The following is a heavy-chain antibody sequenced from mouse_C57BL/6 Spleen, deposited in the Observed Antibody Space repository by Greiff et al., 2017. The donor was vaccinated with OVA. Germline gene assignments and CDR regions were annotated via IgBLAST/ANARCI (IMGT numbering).Heavy chain of an antibody. CDR2: ISSGCDYI. J-gene: IGHJ1*03. CDR1: GFTFSSYA. Sequence: EVQLVESGEGLVKPGGSLKLSCAASGFTFSSYAMSWVRQTPEKRLEWVAYISSGCDYIYYAYTVKGRFTISRDNARNTLYLQMSSLKSEDTAMYYCTRDRTGTGNFDVWGTGTTVTVSS. V-gene: IGHV5-9-1*02. D-gene: IGHD4-1*01. CDR3: TRDRTGTGNFDV.